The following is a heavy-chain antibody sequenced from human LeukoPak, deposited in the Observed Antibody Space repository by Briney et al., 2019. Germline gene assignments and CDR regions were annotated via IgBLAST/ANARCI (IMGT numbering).Heavy chain of an antibody. CDR1: GGSINSYY. V-gene: IGHV4-4*07. J-gene: IGHJ4*02. CDR2: IYSSGTT. Sequence: SETLSLTCTVSGGSINSYYWSWIRQPAGKGLEWIGRIYSSGTTNCNPSLESRVTMSVDTSKNQFSLNLYSLTAADTAVYYCARGSSGWYSIDYWGQGTLVTVSS. CDR3: ARGSSGWYSIDY. D-gene: IGHD6-19*01.